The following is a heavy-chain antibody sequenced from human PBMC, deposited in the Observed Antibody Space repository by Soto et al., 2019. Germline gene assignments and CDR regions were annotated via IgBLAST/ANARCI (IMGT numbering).Heavy chain of an antibody. D-gene: IGHD3-16*02. CDR1: GGSISSSNW. V-gene: IGHV4-4*02. CDR2: IYHSGST. J-gene: IGHJ3*02. CDR3: ARVGRRITFGGVIVGDDAFDI. Sequence: SETLSLTCAVSGGSISSSNWWSCVRQPPGKGLEWIGEIYHSGSTNYNPSLKSRVTISVDKSKNQFSLKLSSVTAADTAVYYCARVGRRITFGGVIVGDDAFDIWGQGTMVTVSS.